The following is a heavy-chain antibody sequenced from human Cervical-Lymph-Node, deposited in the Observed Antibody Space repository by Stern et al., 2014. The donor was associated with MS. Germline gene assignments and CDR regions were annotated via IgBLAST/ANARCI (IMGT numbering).Heavy chain of an antibody. Sequence: QVQLVQSGPGLVKPSGTLSLTCTVSGGSVSGYYWSWIRQPPGKGLELIGSIYYSGTTNYNPSPKSRVAMYPDTPKNQFSLKVNSVTAADTDVYYCARGGRWEPDFDYWGQGTLVTVSS. CDR3: ARGGRWEPDFDY. CDR2: IYYSGTT. V-gene: IGHV4-59*02. CDR1: GGSVSGYY. D-gene: IGHD1-26*01. J-gene: IGHJ4*02.